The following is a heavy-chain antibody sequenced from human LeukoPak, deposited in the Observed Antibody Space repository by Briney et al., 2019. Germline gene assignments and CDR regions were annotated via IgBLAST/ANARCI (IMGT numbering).Heavy chain of an antibody. J-gene: IGHJ6*02. V-gene: IGHV4-61*08. CDR3: ARDGGQMRYGMDV. CDR2: IYYSGST. CDR1: GGSISSGDYY. Sequence: SETLSLTCTVSGGSISSGDYYWSWIRQPPGKGLEWIGYIYYSGSTNYNPSLKSRVTISVDTSKNQFSLKLSSVTAADTAVYYCARDGGQMRYGMDVWGQGTTVTVSS. D-gene: IGHD4-23*01.